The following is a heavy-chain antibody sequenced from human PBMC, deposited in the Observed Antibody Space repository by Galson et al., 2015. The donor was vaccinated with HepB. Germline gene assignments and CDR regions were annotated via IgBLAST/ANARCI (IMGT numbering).Heavy chain of an antibody. D-gene: IGHD1-7*01. CDR2: INPNSGGT. CDR3: AREGVTGTTITGYYYYGMDV. V-gene: IGHV1-2*04. CDR1: GYTFTGYY. J-gene: IGHJ6*02. Sequence: SVKVSCKASGYTFTGYYMHWVRQAPGQGLEWMGWINPNSGGTNYAQKFQGWVTMTRDTSISTAYMELSRLRSDDTAVYYCAREGVTGTTITGYYYYGMDVWGQGTTVTVSS.